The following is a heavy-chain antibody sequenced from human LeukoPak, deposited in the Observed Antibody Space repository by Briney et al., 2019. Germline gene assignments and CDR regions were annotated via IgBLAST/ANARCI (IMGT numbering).Heavy chain of an antibody. D-gene: IGHD4-11*01. J-gene: IGHJ4*02. CDR2: ISGSGGST. V-gene: IGHV3-23*01. CDR3: AVRDYSNYDLDY. CDR1: GFTFSSYA. Sequence: GGSLRLSCAASGFTFSSYAMSWVRQAPRKGLEWVSAISGSGGSTYYADSVKGRFTISRDNSKNTLYLQMNSLSAEDTAVYYCAVRDYSNYDLDYWGQGTLVTVSS.